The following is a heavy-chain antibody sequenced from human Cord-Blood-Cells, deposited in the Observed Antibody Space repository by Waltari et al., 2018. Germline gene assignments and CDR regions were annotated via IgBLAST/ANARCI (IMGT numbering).Heavy chain of an antibody. V-gene: IGHV4-59*08. Sequence: QVQLQESGPGLVKPSETLSLTCTVSGGSISSYYWSWIRQPPGKGLEWIGYIYYSGSTNYNPSLKSRVTISVDTSKNQFSLKLSSVTAADTAVYYCAGPHGSGSYYYFDYWGQGTLVTVSS. CDR3: AGPHGSGSYYYFDY. CDR1: GGSISSYY. D-gene: IGHD3-10*01. CDR2: IYYSGST. J-gene: IGHJ4*02.